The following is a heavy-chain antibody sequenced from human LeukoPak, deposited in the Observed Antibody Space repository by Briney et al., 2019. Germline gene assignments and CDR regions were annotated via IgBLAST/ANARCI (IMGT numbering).Heavy chain of an antibody. D-gene: IGHD2-2*01. V-gene: IGHV1-69*05. CDR3: AGGGDIVVVTLDY. J-gene: IGHJ4*02. Sequence: SVKVSCKASGGTFSSYSISWVRQAPGQGPEWMGGSIPIFGTANYAQKFQGRVTITTDESTSTAYMELSSLRSEDTAVYYCAGGGDIVVVTLDYWGQGTLVTVSS. CDR2: SIPIFGTA. CDR1: GGTFSSYS.